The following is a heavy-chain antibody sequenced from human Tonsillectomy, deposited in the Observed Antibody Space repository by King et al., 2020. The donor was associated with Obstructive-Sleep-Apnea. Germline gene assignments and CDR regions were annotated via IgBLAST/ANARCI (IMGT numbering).Heavy chain of an antibody. Sequence: QLVQSGAEVKKPGASVRVSCKVSGYTLSDLSIHWMRQAPGKGLEWLGGFDPADGETRYGQKFRGRVTVTADTSTDTAYMELSSLRSEDTGVYYCATDGGRIAAAFDYWGQGTLVTVSS. D-gene: IGHD6-6*01. CDR2: FDPADGET. CDR1: GYTLSDLS. J-gene: IGHJ4*02. V-gene: IGHV1-24*01. CDR3: ATDGGRIAAAFDY.